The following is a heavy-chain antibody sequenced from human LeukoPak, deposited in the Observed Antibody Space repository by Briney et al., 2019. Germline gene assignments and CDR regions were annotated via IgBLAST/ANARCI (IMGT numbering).Heavy chain of an antibody. V-gene: IGHV4-61*02. CDR2: IYTSGST. CDR3: ARWYCSSNTCYHMDV. D-gene: IGHD2-2*01. Sequence: SETLSLTCTVSGGSISSGSYYWSWIRQPAGKGLEWIGRIYTSGSTNYIPSLKSRVTMSVDMSKNQLSLKLSSVTAADTAVYYCARWYCSSNTCYHMDVWGKGTTVTVSS. J-gene: IGHJ6*03. CDR1: GGSISSGSYY.